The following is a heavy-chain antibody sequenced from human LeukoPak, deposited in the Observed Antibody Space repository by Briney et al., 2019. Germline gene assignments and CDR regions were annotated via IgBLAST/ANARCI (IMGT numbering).Heavy chain of an antibody. D-gene: IGHD3-10*01. CDR2: INSDGSST. Sequence: GGSLRLSCAASGFTFSSYWMHWVRQAPGKGLVWVSRINSDGSSTFYADSVKGRFTTSRDNAENTVYLQMNSLRADDTAVYYCASRPGGSGSQYDYWGQGTLVIVSS. CDR3: ASRPGGSGSQYDY. CDR1: GFTFSSYW. J-gene: IGHJ4*02. V-gene: IGHV3-74*01.